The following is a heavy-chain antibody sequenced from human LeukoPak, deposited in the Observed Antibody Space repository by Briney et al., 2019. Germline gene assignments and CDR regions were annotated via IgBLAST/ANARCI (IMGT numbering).Heavy chain of an antibody. CDR2: ITSDGSSA. Sequence: GSPRPFLAAPGFHLRSYLKHWVRPAPGKGRVWVSRITSDGSSARYADSVKGRFTISRDNAKNTLYLQVNSLRADDTAVYYCARHLGTYSDHWGQGTLVTVSS. D-gene: IGHD7-27*01. J-gene: IGHJ4*02. V-gene: IGHV3-74*01. CDR3: ARHLGTYSDH. CDR1: GFHLRSYL.